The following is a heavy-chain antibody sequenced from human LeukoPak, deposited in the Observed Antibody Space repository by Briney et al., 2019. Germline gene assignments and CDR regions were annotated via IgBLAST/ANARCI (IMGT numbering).Heavy chain of an antibody. V-gene: IGHV1-58*02. CDR3: TAEVPELDRGYSWDP. Sequence: SVKVSCKASGFTFTTSAIQWVRQARGQRLEWIGWIVVGSGNTNYAQKFQERVTITRDMSTNTAYMELSCLRSEDTAVYYCTAEVPELDRGYSWDPWGQGTLVTVSS. J-gene: IGHJ5*02. D-gene: IGHD5-18*01. CDR2: IVVGSGNT. CDR1: GFTFTTSA.